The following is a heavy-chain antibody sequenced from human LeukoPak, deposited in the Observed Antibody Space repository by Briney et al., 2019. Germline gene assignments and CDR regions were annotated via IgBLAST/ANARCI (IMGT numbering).Heavy chain of an antibody. CDR3: ARDHWFDT. CDR2: IWYDGSNK. CDR1: VFTFISDG. V-gene: IGHV3-33*01. J-gene: IGHJ5*01. Sequence: PGGSLRLSCAPSVFTFISDGTHWVRQAPGEGLEWGAVIWYDGSNKYYTDSVKGPFTISRDNSTNTLYLQMNSPRAEDTAVYYCARDHWFDTWGQGTLVTVSS.